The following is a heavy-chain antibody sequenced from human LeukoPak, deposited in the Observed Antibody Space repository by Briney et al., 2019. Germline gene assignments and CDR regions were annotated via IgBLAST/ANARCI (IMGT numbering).Heavy chain of an antibody. Sequence: PSATLSLTCAVYGGSFSGYYWSWIRQPPGKGLEWIGEINHSGSTNYNPSLKSRVTISVDTSKNQFSLKLSSVTAADTAVYYCATSATAAAPDYWGQGTLVTVSS. CDR2: INHSGST. D-gene: IGHD6-13*01. V-gene: IGHV4-34*01. CDR1: GGSFSGYY. J-gene: IGHJ4*02. CDR3: ATSATAAAPDY.